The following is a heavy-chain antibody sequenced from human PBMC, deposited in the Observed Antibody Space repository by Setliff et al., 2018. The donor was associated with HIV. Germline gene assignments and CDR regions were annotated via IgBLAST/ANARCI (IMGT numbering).Heavy chain of an antibody. Sequence: GGSLRLSCAASGFTFSGYWMHWVRQAPGKGLVWVSRINSDGSSTTYADSVKGRFTISRDNAKNSLYLQMNSLRVEDTAVYYCAIDFPASAFYLSSALLTNCWGQGTLVTVSS. CDR2: INSDGSST. J-gene: IGHJ4*02. CDR1: GFTFSGYW. D-gene: IGHD3-22*01. V-gene: IGHV3-74*01. CDR3: AIDFPASAFYLSSALLTNC.